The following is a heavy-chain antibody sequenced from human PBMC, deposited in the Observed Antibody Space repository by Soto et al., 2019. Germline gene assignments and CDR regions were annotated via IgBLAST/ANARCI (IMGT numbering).Heavy chain of an antibody. CDR3: ARAVYYYAPGSPPGWFDP. CDR2: ISGSSITI. J-gene: IGHJ5*02. V-gene: IGHV3-48*02. CDR1: GFSFSTYS. D-gene: IGHD3-10*01. Sequence: PGGSLTLSCAASGFSFSTYSMNWVRQAPGRGLEWVSYISGSSITIYYADSVKGRFAISRDNAKNSLFLQMNSLGDEDTAVYYCARAVYYYAPGSPPGWFDPWGQGTLVTVSS.